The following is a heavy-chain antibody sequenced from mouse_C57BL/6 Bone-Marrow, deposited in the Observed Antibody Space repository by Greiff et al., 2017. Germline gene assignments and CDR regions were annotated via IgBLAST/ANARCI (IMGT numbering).Heavy chain of an antibody. CDR2: IYPSDSET. Sequence: QVQLQQPGAELVRPGSSVKLSCKASGYTFTSYWMDWVKQRPGQGLEWIGNIYPSDSETHYNQKFKDKATLTVDKSSSTAYMQLSSLTSEDSAVYYCARFPTGTEAYWGQGTLVTVSA. CDR1: GYTFTSYW. V-gene: IGHV1-61*01. CDR3: ARFPTGTEAY. D-gene: IGHD4-1*02. J-gene: IGHJ3*01.